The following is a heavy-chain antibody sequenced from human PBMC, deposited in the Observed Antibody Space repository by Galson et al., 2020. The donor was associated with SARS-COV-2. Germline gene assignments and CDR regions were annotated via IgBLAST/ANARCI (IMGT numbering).Heavy chain of an antibody. CDR2: IYYSGDS. CDR3: ARDQEALGYFYYGMDV. V-gene: IGHV4-39*07. Sequence: SETLSLTCTVSGGSLSSISYYWGWIRQPPGKGLEWIGNIYYSGDSYYNPSLKTRVTISVDTSKNQFSLKLNSVTAADTAVYYCARDQEALGYFYYGMDVWGQGTTVTVSS. D-gene: IGHD3-16*01. J-gene: IGHJ6*02. CDR1: GGSLSSISYY.